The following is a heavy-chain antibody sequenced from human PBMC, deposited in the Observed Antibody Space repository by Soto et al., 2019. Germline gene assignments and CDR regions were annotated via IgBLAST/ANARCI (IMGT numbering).Heavy chain of an antibody. D-gene: IGHD3-9*01. Sequence: QLQLQESGPGLVKPSETLSLTCTVSGGSISSSSYYWVWIRPPPGEGLEWIGSIYYSGSTYYNPSLKSRVTLSVDTSKIQLSLKLSSVTAADTAVYYCARHKTYYDILTGYYHFDSWGQGTLVTVSS. CDR1: GGSISSSSYY. J-gene: IGHJ4*02. CDR3: ARHKTYYDILTGYYHFDS. CDR2: IYYSGST. V-gene: IGHV4-39*01.